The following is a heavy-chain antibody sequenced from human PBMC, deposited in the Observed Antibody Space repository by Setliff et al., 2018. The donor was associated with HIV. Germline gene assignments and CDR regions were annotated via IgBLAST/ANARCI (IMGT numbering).Heavy chain of an antibody. V-gene: IGHV4-39*06. CDR1: GDSISSSEYY. CDR3: ARVRLYSSSWTAVNWFDP. J-gene: IGHJ5*02. D-gene: IGHD6-13*01. Sequence: PSETLSLTCTVSGDSISSSEYYWGWIRQPPGKGLEWIGNIYYRGSTFCKPSLKSRVTISVDTSKNQFTLKLSSVTAADTAMYYCARVRLYSSSWTAVNWFDPWGQGIVVT. CDR2: IYYRGST.